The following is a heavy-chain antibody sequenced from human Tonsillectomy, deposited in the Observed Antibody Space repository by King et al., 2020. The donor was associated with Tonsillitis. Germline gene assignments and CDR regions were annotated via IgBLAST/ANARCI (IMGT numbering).Heavy chain of an antibody. CDR2: ISGSGDIT. D-gene: IGHD1-7*01. J-gene: IGHJ6*02. Sequence: VQLVESGGGLVQPGGSLRLSCGASGFTFSSYAMSWVRQAPGKGLEWVSTISGSGDITYYADSVKGRFTISRDNSKNTLYLQMNSLRAEDTAVYYCAKDRIGTTWYDYGMDVWGQGTTVTVSS. CDR3: AKDRIGTTWYDYGMDV. CDR1: GFTFSSYA. V-gene: IGHV3-23*04.